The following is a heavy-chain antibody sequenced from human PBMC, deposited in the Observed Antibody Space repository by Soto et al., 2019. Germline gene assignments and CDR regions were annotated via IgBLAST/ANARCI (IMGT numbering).Heavy chain of an antibody. CDR1: GFTFSSYA. CDR2: ISGSGGST. Sequence: EVQLLESGGGLVQPGGSLRLSCAASGFTFSSYAMSWVRQAPGKGLEWVSAISGSGGSTYYADSVKGRFTISRDNSKNSLYLEMNSLRAEDTAVYYCAKETHTTDFWSGYYRGGFDYWGQGILVTVSS. CDR3: AKETHTTDFWSGYYRGGFDY. J-gene: IGHJ4*02. D-gene: IGHD3-3*01. V-gene: IGHV3-23*01.